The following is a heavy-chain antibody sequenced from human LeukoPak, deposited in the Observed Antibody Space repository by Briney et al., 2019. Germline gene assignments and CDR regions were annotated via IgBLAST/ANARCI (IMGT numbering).Heavy chain of an antibody. Sequence: PGGSLRLSCAASGFSFRSYGMHWVRQAPGKGLEWVAVISYDGSIEAYADSVRGRFTVSRDKSKNTLYLQMNSLRVEDTAVYSCARDRGLISAADYFDYWGQGTLVTVSS. J-gene: IGHJ4*02. CDR3: ARDRGLISAADYFDY. CDR2: ISYDGSIE. D-gene: IGHD6-13*01. CDR1: GFSFRSYG. V-gene: IGHV3-30*19.